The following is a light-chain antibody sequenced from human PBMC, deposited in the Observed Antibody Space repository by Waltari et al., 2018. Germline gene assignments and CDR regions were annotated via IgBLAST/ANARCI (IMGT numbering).Light chain of an antibody. CDR2: SAS. V-gene: IGKV1-9*01. J-gene: IGKJ2*01. CDR1: QGISSY. Sequence: DIQLTQSPSFLSASVGDRVTITCRASQGISSYLAWYQQEPGKAPKLLISSASTLQSWVPSRFSGSGSGTAFTLTISSLQPEDFAAYYCQQLHTYPYTFGQGTKVEIK. CDR3: QQLHTYPYT.